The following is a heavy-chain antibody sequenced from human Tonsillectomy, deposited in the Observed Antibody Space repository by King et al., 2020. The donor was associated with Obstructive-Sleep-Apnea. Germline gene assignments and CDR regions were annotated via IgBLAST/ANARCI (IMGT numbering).Heavy chain of an antibody. CDR2: ISQRGGP. CDR1: DDSISSSDYY. CDR3: SRSTEYSNYEAY. Sequence: QLQESGPGLVMPSQTLSLTCTVSDDSISSSDYYWGWIRQHPGQGLEWIVCISQRGGPYYNPSLKSRLTISLETSQKQFFLKLSSVTAADTAVYYCSRSTEYSNYEAYWGQGILVTVSS. J-gene: IGHJ4*02. D-gene: IGHD4-11*01. V-gene: IGHV4-31*03.